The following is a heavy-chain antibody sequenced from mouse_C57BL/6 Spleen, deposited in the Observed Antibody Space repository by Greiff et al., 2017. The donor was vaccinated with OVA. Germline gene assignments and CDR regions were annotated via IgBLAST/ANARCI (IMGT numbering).Heavy chain of an antibody. J-gene: IGHJ4*01. CDR3: ARARYYGSSPHYYAMDY. CDR1: GYTFTSYG. V-gene: IGHV1-81*01. Sequence: QVQLQQSGAELARPGASVKLSCKASGYTFTSYGISWVKQRTGQGLEWIGEIYPRSGNTYYNETLKGKATLTADKSSSTAYMERRSLTSEDSAVYFCARARYYGSSPHYYAMDYWGQGTSVTVSS. CDR2: IYPRSGNT. D-gene: IGHD1-1*01.